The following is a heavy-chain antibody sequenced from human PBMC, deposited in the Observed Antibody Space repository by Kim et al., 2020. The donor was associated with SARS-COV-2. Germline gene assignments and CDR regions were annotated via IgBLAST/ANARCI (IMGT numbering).Heavy chain of an antibody. V-gene: IGHV3-48*03. Sequence: GGSLRLSCATSGFTFSDYEMNWVRQAPGKGLEWVSYISSSGSPIFYADSVKGRFSISRDNAKNSLYLQMNSLRAEDTAVYYCAREGGTYPTSFDYWGQGT. CDR2: ISSSGSPI. J-gene: IGHJ4*02. CDR3: AREGGTYPTSFDY. D-gene: IGHD1-26*01. CDR1: GFTFSDYE.